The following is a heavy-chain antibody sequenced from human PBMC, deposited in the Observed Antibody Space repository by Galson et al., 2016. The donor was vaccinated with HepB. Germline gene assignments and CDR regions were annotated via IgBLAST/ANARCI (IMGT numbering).Heavy chain of an antibody. CDR3: ARHKLNCRRDGYSLIDY. CDR2: IDYSGRT. CDR1: GDSISSSNYL. D-gene: IGHD5-24*01. V-gene: IGHV4-39*01. Sequence: SETLSLTCTVSGDSISSSNYLWGWIRQPPGKGLEWLGIIDYSGRTYYSPSLKSRVTISVDTSKIHFSLKLRSVTAADTAIYYCARHKLNCRRDGYSLIDYWGQGTLVTVSS. J-gene: IGHJ4*02.